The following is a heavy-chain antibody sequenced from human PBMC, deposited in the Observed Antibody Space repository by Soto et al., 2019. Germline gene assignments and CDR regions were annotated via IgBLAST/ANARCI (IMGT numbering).Heavy chain of an antibody. CDR3: ARRRSNYYFDY. D-gene: IGHD4-4*01. Sequence: NPSETLSLTCTVSGGSISSSNYYWGWIRQPPGKGLEWIGTIYYSGNTYYNPSLKSRVTISGDTSKNQFSLKLSSVTAADTAVYYCARRRSNYYFDYWGQGTLVTVSS. CDR1: GGSISSSNYY. J-gene: IGHJ4*02. V-gene: IGHV4-39*01. CDR2: IYYSGNT.